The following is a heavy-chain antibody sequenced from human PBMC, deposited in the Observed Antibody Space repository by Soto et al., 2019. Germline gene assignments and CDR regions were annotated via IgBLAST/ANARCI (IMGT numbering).Heavy chain of an antibody. V-gene: IGHV1-46*03. CDR2: INPNGGST. CDR3: ARGLFAGDV. CDR1: GYTFTSYY. Sequence: QVQLVQSGAEVKKPGASVRVSCKASGYTFTSYYIHWVRQAPGQGLEWMGIINPNGGSTNYAQKFQGRVTMTRDTSTSTVYMDLSRLRSEDTAVYYCARGLFAGDVWGKGTTVTVSS. J-gene: IGHJ6*04.